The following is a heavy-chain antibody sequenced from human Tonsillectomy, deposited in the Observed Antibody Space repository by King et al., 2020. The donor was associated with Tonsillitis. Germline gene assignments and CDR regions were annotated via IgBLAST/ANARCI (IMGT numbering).Heavy chain of an antibody. CDR3: ARGSGATGRYFDT. J-gene: IGHJ4*01. D-gene: IGHD3-10*01. Sequence: VQLVESGGGVVQPGRSLRLSCEASGFIFGSYGMHWVRQAPGKGLEWVAGILYDGSDKYYGESVKGRFTVSRDNSKNTLYLQLNSLRPEDTPLYFCARGSGATGRYFDTWGHGTLVTVSS. CDR1: GFIFGSYG. CDR2: ILYDGSDK. V-gene: IGHV3-30*03.